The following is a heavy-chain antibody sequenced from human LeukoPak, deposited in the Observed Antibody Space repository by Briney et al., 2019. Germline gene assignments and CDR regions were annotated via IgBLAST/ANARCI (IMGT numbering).Heavy chain of an antibody. V-gene: IGHV1-69*13. CDR1: GGTFSSYA. D-gene: IGHD6-6*01. Sequence: ASVKVSCKASGGTFSSYAISWVRQAPGQGLEWMGGIIPIFGTANYAQKFQGRVTITADESTSTAYMELSSLRSEDTAVYYCARDFPSSSSSNKIVNAFDIWGQGTMVTVSS. CDR2: IIPIFGTA. J-gene: IGHJ3*02. CDR3: ARDFPSSSSSNKIVNAFDI.